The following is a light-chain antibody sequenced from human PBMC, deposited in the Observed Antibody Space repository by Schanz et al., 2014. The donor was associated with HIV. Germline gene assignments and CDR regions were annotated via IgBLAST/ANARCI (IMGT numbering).Light chain of an antibody. CDR1: QSVLYSSNNKNY. CDR2: WAS. V-gene: IGKV4-1*01. CDR3: KQYYRTLWT. Sequence: DIVMTQSPDSLAVSLGERATINCKSSQSVLYSSNNKNYLAWYQQKPGQPPKLLIYWASTRESGVPDRFSGGGSGTDFTLTISRLQAEDVAVYYCKQYYRTLWTFGQGTKVEIK. J-gene: IGKJ1*01.